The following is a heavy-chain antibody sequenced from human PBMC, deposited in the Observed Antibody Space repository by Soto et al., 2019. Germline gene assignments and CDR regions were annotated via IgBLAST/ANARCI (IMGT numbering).Heavy chain of an antibody. CDR3: ASLSQGYFDL. CDR2: IYHSGST. CDR1: SGSISSSNW. J-gene: IGHJ2*01. Sequence: QVQLQESGPGLVKPSGTLSLTCAVSSGSISSSNWWSWVRQPPGKGLEWIGEIYHSGSTNYNPSRKSRVTISVEKPMNQFSLKLSSVTAADTAVYYCASLSQGYFDLWGRGTLVTVSS. V-gene: IGHV4-4*02.